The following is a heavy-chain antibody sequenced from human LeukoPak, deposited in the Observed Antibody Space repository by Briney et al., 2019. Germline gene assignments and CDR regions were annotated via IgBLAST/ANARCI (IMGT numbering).Heavy chain of an antibody. CDR1: RYTFTGHH. Sequence: WASAKVSCKASRYTFTGHHLHWVRQAPGQGLEWMGWINPDSGGTRYAQKFQGRVTMTRDTSTSTAYMELSRLGSDDTAVYFCARHSSTYLDQWGQGALVTVSS. D-gene: IGHD6-13*01. CDR3: ARHSSTYLDQ. J-gene: IGHJ4*02. V-gene: IGHV1-2*02. CDR2: INPDSGGT.